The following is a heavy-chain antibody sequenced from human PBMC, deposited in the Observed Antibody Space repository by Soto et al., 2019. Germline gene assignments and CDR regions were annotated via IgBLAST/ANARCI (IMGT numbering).Heavy chain of an antibody. J-gene: IGHJ3*02. V-gene: IGHV3-13*01. CDR3: SRVGCSGGSCYRWDAFDI. CDR2: IGTAGDT. CDR1: GFTFSSYD. D-gene: IGHD2-15*01. Sequence: GESLKISCAASGFTFSSYDMHWVRQATGKGLEWVSAIGTAGDTYYPGSVKGRFTISRENAKNSLYLQMNSLRAGDTAVYYCSRVGCSGGSCYRWDAFDIWGQGTMVTVSS.